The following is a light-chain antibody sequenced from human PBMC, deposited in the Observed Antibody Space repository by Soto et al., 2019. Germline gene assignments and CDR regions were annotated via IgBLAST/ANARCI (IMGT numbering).Light chain of an antibody. J-gene: IGKJ2*01. CDR3: QQSDSTPYT. CDR1: QSISSY. Sequence: DIQMTQSPSSLSASVGDRVTITCRASQSISSYLNWYQQKPGKAPKLLIYAASSLQSGVPSRFSGSGSGTDFTLTISSLQPEDFATYYCQQSDSTPYTFGQVTKLEI. V-gene: IGKV1-39*01. CDR2: AAS.